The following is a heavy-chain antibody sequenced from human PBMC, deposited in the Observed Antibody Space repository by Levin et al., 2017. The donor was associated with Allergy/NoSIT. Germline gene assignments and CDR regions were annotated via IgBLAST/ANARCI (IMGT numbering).Heavy chain of an antibody. CDR2: ISSSGITI. CDR1: GFTFSDYY. V-gene: IGHV3-11*01. D-gene: IGHD5-18*01. Sequence: GESLKISCAASGFTFSDYYMSWIRQAPGKGLEWVSYISSSGITIYYADSVKGRFTISRDNAKNSLYLQMNSLRAEDTAVYYCARDQSGRYGYEPRGYWGQGTLVTVSS. CDR3: ARDQSGRYGYEPRGY. J-gene: IGHJ4*02.